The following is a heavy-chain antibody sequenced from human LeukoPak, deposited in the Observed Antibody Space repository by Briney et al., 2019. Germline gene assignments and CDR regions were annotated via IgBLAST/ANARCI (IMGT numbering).Heavy chain of an antibody. Sequence: PSETLSLTCTVSGGSINNNNYYWGWIRQPPGKWLEWIGSISYSGSTSYNPSLKSRVTISVDTSKNQFSLNLRSVTAADTAVYYCARLYSSGTSGRGFTDYWGQGTLVTVSS. J-gene: IGHJ4*02. CDR2: ISYSGST. CDR1: GGSINNNNYY. CDR3: ARLYSSGTSGRGFTDY. D-gene: IGHD3-10*01. V-gene: IGHV4-39*01.